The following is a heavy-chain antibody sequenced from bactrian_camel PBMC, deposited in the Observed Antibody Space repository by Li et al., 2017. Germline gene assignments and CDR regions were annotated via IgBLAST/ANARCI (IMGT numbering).Heavy chain of an antibody. CDR2: IASSNGVV. CDR3: VTDFFVLQATNY. D-gene: IGHD3*01. J-gene: IGHJ4*01. Sequence: DVQLVESGGGSVQAGGSLRLSCASSGYKYSNKYMAWFRKAPGKGREGVAQIASSNGVVKYSDSVKGRFSISQDNARNTVYLQMNSLKPEDTAVYYCVTDFFVLQATNYWGQGTQVTVS. V-gene: IGHV3S40*01. CDR1: GYKYSNKY.